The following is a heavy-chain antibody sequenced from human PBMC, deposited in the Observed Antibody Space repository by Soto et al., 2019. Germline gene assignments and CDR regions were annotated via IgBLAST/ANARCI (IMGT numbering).Heavy chain of an antibody. CDR3: ARSPFIFTAWFDP. CDR1: GYTFTSYA. Sequence: ASVKVSCKASGYTFTSYAMHWVRQAPGQRLEWMGWINAGNGNTKYSQKFQGRVTITRDTSASTAYMELSSLRSEDTAVYYCARSPFIFTAWFDPWCQGTLVTVSS. CDR2: INAGNGNT. D-gene: IGHD3-16*02. V-gene: IGHV1-3*01. J-gene: IGHJ5*02.